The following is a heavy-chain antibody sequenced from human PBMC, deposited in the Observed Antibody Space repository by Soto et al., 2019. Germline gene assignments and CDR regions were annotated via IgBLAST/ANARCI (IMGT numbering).Heavy chain of an antibody. Sequence: QVQLQESGPGLVKPSETLSLTCTVSGGSVSSGSYYWSWIRQPPGKGLEWSGYIYYRGSTKYNPSLKTRVTIAVDTSKNQFSLKLSSVTAAATAVYYCARWSRYLPVDYWGQGTLVTVSS. J-gene: IGHJ4*02. CDR2: IYYRGST. CDR1: GGSVSSGSYY. V-gene: IGHV4-61*01. D-gene: IGHD1-1*01. CDR3: ARWSRYLPVDY.